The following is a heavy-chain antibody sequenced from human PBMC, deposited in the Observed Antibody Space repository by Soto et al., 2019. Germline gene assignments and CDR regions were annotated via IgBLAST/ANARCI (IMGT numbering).Heavy chain of an antibody. Sequence: ASVKVSCKASGYTFTSYGTSWVRQAPGQGLEWMGWISAYNGNTNYAQKLQGRVTMTTDTSTSTAYMELRSLRSDDTAVYYCARDPDCTNGVCYPDYDWFDPWGQGTLVTVSS. CDR1: GYTFTSYG. CDR3: ARDPDCTNGVCYPDYDWFDP. D-gene: IGHD2-8*01. J-gene: IGHJ5*02. CDR2: ISAYNGNT. V-gene: IGHV1-18*01.